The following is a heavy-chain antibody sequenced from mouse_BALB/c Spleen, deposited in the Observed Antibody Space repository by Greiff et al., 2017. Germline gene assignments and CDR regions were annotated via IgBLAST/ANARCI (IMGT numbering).Heavy chain of an antibody. CDR1: GFTFSSFG. CDR3: ARDYGYYFDH. Sequence: EVMLVESGGGLVQPGGSRKLSCAASGFTFSSFGMHWVRQAPEKGLEWVAYISSGSSTIYYADTVKGRFTISRDNPKNTLFLQMTSLRSEDTAMYYCARDYGYYFDHWGQGTTLTVSS. D-gene: IGHD1-2*01. CDR2: ISSGSSTI. J-gene: IGHJ2*01. V-gene: IGHV5-17*02.